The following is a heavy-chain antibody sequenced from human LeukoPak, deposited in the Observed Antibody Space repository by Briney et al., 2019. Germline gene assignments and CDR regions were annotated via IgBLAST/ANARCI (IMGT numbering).Heavy chain of an antibody. V-gene: IGHV3-23*01. D-gene: IGHD6-19*01. CDR1: GFTFSSHV. J-gene: IGHJ4*02. CDR3: AKSNGWYYFDY. Sequence: GGSLRLSCAASGFTFSSHVINWVRQAPGKGLERVSAISGSGGSTYYADSVKGRFTISRDNSKNTLSLQMNSLRAEDTAVYYCAKSNGWYYFDYWGQGTLVTVSS. CDR2: ISGSGGST.